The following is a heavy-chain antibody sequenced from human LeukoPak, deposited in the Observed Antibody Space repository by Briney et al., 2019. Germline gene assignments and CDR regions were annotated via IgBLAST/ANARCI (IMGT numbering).Heavy chain of an antibody. V-gene: IGHV4-39*01. CDR1: GGSISSSSYY. Sequence: SETLSLTCTVSGGSISSSSYYWGWIRQPPGKGLEWIGSIYYSGSTYYNPSLKSRVTISVDTSKNQFSLKLSSVTAADTAVYYFASWLWSNDAFDIWGQGTMVTVSS. CDR3: ASWLWSNDAFDI. CDR2: IYYSGST. D-gene: IGHD5-18*01. J-gene: IGHJ3*02.